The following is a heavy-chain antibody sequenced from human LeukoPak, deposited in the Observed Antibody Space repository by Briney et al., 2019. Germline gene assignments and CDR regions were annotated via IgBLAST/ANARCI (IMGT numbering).Heavy chain of an antibody. D-gene: IGHD6-6*01. Sequence: ASVKVSCKASGGTFSSYAISWARQAPGQGLEWMGRIIPIFGTANYAHKFQGRVTITTDESTSTAYMGLSSLRAEDTAVYYCARGSSSSSEPFDYWGQGTLVTVSS. CDR2: IIPIFGTA. CDR1: GGTFSSYA. V-gene: IGHV1-69*05. J-gene: IGHJ4*02. CDR3: ARGSSSSSEPFDY.